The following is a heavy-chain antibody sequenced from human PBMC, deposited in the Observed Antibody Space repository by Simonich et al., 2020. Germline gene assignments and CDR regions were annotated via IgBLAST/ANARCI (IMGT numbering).Heavy chain of an antibody. CDR3: ARNRLDY. CDR2: IKRDGSST. V-gene: IGHV3-74*01. J-gene: IGHJ4*02. CDR1: GFTFISYW. Sequence: EVQLVESGGGLVQPGGSLRLSCSASGFTFISYWMHWVRQVPGKGMVWVSSIKRDGSSTSYADSVKGRFTISRDNAKNTLYLQMNSLRAEDTAVYYCARNRLDYWGQGTLVTVSS.